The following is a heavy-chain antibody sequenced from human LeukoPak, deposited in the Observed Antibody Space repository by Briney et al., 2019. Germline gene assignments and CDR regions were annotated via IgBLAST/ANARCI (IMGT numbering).Heavy chain of an antibody. V-gene: IGHV4-59*10. D-gene: IGHD3-22*01. Sequence: PSETLSLTSAVSGGSISGYYWSWGRQPAGKGLEWSGRIYTSGNTNYNPSLKSRVTISVDKSKNQFSLKLSSVTAADTAVYYCARAGRYDSSGMGIFDYWGQGTLVTVSS. CDR1: GGSISGYY. CDR2: IYTSGNT. CDR3: ARAGRYDSSGMGIFDY. J-gene: IGHJ4*02.